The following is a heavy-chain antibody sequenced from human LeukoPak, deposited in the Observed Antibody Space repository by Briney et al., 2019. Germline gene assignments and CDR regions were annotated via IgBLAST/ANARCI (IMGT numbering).Heavy chain of an antibody. CDR2: IAHDGSYV. J-gene: IGHJ4*02. CDR3: AREKWELLAFDY. D-gene: IGHD1-26*01. Sequence: GGSLRLSCTVSGFSFSQYGIHWVRQAPGKGLEWVAVIAHDGSYVSMLDSVKGRFTISRDNSKKTFLQMNSLRAEDTAVYYCAREKWELLAFDYWGQGTLVTVSS. CDR1: GFSFSQYG. V-gene: IGHV3-30*03.